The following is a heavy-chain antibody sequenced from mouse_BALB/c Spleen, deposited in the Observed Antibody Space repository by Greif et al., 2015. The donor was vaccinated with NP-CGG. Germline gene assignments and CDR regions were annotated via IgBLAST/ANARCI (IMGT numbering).Heavy chain of an antibody. CDR3: ARGGGTWYFDV. Sequence: VMLVESGPGLGAPSQSLSITCTVSGFPLTSYGVHWVRQPPGKGLEWLGVIWAGGSTNYNSALMSRLSISKDNSKSQVFLKTNSLQTDDTAMYYCARGGGTWYFDVWGAGTTVTVSS. D-gene: IGHD4-1*01. V-gene: IGHV2-9*02. CDR2: IWAGGST. J-gene: IGHJ1*01. CDR1: GFPLTSYG.